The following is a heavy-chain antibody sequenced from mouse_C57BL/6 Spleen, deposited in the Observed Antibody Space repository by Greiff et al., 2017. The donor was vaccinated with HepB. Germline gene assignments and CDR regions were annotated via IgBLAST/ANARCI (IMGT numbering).Heavy chain of an antibody. D-gene: IGHD1-1*01. J-gene: IGHJ1*03. V-gene: IGHV1-80*01. CDR1: GYAFSSYW. Sequence: QVQLQQSGAELVKPGASVKISCKASGYAFSSYWMNWVKQRPGKGLEWIGQIYPGDGDTNYNGKFKGKATLTADKSSSTAYMQLSSLTSEDSAVYFCARPVYGSSYVDWYFDVWGTGTTVTVSS. CDR3: ARPVYGSSYVDWYFDV. CDR2: IYPGDGDT.